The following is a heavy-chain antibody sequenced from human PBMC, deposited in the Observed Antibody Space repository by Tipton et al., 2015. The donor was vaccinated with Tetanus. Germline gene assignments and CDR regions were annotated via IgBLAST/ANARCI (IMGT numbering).Heavy chain of an antibody. CDR1: GGSISSYY. D-gene: IGHD6-25*01. V-gene: IGHV4-4*07. J-gene: IGHJ6*02. CDR2: IYTSEST. Sequence: LRLSCTVSGGSISSYYWSWIRQPAGKGLEWIGRIYTSESTNYNPSLKRRLTMSVDTSKNQFSLRLNSVTAADTAVYYCARMQRYGMDVWGQGTTVTVSS. CDR3: ARMQRYGMDV.